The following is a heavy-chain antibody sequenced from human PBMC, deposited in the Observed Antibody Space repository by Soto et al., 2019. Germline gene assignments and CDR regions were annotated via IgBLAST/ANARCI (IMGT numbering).Heavy chain of an antibody. J-gene: IGHJ4*02. CDR3: ARHLFNYHCSSTSCYAPSPTFDY. D-gene: IGHD2-2*01. Sequence: SETLSLTCTVSGGSISSYYWSWIRQPPGKGLEWIGYIYYSGSTNYNPSLKSRVTISVDTSKNQFSLKLSSVTAADTAVYYCARHLFNYHCSSTSCYAPSPTFDYWGQGTLVTVSS. CDR1: GGSISSYY. CDR2: IYYSGST. V-gene: IGHV4-59*08.